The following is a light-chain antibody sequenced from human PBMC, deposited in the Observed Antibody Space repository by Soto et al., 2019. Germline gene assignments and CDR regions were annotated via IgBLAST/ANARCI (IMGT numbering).Light chain of an antibody. J-gene: IGLJ1*01. CDR2: EVT. V-gene: IGLV2-23*02. CDR3: CSYAGRSDYV. Sequence: ALTQPASVSGSPGQSITISCTGTNSNVGNYNLVSWYQQHPGRAPKLLIYEVTKRPSGVSNRFSASKSGNTASLTISGLQAEDEADYYCCSYAGRSDYVFGTGTKV. CDR1: NSNVGNYNL.